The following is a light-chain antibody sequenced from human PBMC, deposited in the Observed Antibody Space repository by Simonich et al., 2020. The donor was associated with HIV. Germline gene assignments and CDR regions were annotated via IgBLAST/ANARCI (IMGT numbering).Light chain of an antibody. CDR2: WAS. CDR1: QGVLYSSNNMNY. V-gene: IGKV4-1*01. Sequence: DIVMTQSPDSLAVSLVERATINCKSSQGVLYSSNNMNYIAWYQQKPGQPPKLLIYWASTRESGVPDRFSGSGSGTECTRTISSLQAEDVAVYYWQQYYSTPPTFGQGTKVEIK. CDR3: QQYYSTPPT. J-gene: IGKJ1*01.